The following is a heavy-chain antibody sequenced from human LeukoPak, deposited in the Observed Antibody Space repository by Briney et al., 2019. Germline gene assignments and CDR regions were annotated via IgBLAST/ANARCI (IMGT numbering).Heavy chain of an antibody. D-gene: IGHD2-2*01. J-gene: IGHJ4*02. V-gene: IGHV3-74*01. CDR3: VSFYETY. CDR1: GFTFTSYW. Sequence: GGSLRLSCAASGFTFTSYWMHWVRQAPGKGLVWVSHINSDGSWTSYADSVKGRFTISKDNAKNTVYLQMNNLRAEDTAVYYCVSFYETYWGRGTLVTVSS. CDR2: INSDGSWT.